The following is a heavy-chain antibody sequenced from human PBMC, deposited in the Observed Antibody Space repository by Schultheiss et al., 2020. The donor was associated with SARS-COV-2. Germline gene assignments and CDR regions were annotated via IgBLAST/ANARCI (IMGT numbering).Heavy chain of an antibody. J-gene: IGHJ6*02. D-gene: IGHD1-26*01. Sequence: SETLSLTCDVYGGSFSAYYWSWIRQHPGKGLEWIGYIYYSGSTNYNPSLKSRVSISIDTSKNQISLNLISVTAADTAVYFCARDWDYGMDVWGQGTTVTVSS. CDR1: GGSFSAYY. V-gene: IGHV4-34*11. CDR2: IYYSGST. CDR3: ARDWDYGMDV.